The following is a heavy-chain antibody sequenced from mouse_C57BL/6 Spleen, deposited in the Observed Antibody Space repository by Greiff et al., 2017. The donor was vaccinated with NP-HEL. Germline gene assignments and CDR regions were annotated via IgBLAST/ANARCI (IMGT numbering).Heavy chain of an antibody. CDR3: ARSQDYYGNSYYFDS. V-gene: IGHV1-39*01. D-gene: IGHD1-1*01. Sequence: QQSNGKSLEWIGVINPNYGTTSYNQKFKGKATLTVDQSSSTAYMQPNSLTSEDSAVYYCARSQDYYGNSYYFDSWGQGATLTVSS. J-gene: IGHJ2*01. CDR2: INPNYGTT.